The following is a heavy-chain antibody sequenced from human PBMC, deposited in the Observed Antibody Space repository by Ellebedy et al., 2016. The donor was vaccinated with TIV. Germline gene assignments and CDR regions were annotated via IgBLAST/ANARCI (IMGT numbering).Heavy chain of an antibody. CDR2: INQGGSER. CDR1: GFSFRSYW. D-gene: IGHD4-17*01. Sequence: GGSLRLSCGSSGFSFRSYWMTWDRQAPGKGLEWVANINQGGSERHYVDSVKGRFTISRDNAKNSLYLEMNSLRAEDTAVYYCATDGSYGDYLSPAHAFEIWGQGTMVAVSS. V-gene: IGHV3-7*01. J-gene: IGHJ3*02. CDR3: ATDGSYGDYLSPAHAFEI.